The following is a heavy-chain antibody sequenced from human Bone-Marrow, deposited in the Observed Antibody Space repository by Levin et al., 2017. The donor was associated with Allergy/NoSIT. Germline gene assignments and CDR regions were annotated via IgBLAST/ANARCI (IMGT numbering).Heavy chain of an antibody. D-gene: IGHD2-2*01. Sequence: GGSLRLSCAASGFTFSSYGMHWVRQAPGKGLEWVAVIWYDGSNKYYADSVKGRFTISRDNSKNTLYLQMNSLRAEDTAVYYCARDLRYCSSTSCYFRRSGMDVWGQGTTVTVSS. CDR3: ARDLRYCSSTSCYFRRSGMDV. CDR1: GFTFSSYG. V-gene: IGHV3-33*01. CDR2: IWYDGSNK. J-gene: IGHJ6*02.